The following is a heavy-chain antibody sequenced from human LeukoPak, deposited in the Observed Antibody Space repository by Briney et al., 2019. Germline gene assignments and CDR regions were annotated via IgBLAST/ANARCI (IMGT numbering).Heavy chain of an antibody. V-gene: IGHV1-69*05. CDR2: IIPIFGTA. J-gene: IGHJ6*03. Sequence: ASVKVSCKASGGTFSSYAISWVRQAPGQGLEWMGGIIPIFGTANYAQKFQGRVTITTEESTSTADMELSSLRSEDTAVYYCARGELEYCSSTSCSRALDYYYYYYMDVWGKGTTVTVSS. CDR3: ARGELEYCSSTSCSRALDYYYYYYMDV. CDR1: GGTFSSYA. D-gene: IGHD2-2*01.